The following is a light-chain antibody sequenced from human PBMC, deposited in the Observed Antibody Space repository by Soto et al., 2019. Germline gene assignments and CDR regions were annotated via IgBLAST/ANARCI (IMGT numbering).Light chain of an antibody. V-gene: IGKV1-5*03. Sequence: DIQMTQSPSTLSASVGDRVTITCRASQTISKWLAWYQQKPGKAPKLLIYKASTLETGVPSRFSGSGSGTEFTLTINSLQPDDFATYYYQQYNSYSPWGTFGQGTKVEIK. CDR2: KAS. CDR3: QQYNSYSPWGT. J-gene: IGKJ1*01. CDR1: QTISKW.